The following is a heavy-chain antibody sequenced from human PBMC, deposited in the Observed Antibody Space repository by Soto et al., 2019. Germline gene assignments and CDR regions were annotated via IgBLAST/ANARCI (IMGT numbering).Heavy chain of an antibody. Sequence: ASVRVSCQASGGTFSSYAISWVRQAPGQGLEWMGGIIPIFGTANYAQKFQGRVTITADESTSTAYMELSSLRSEDTAVYYCARVYPPSDYDSSGYLNSFFDYWGQGTLVTVSS. CDR1: GGTFSSYA. D-gene: IGHD3-22*01. V-gene: IGHV1-69*13. CDR2: IIPIFGTA. J-gene: IGHJ4*02. CDR3: ARVYPPSDYDSSGYLNSFFDY.